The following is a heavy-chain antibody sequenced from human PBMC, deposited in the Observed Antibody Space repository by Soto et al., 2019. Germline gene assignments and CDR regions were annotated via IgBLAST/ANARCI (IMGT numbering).Heavy chain of an antibody. CDR1: GGTFSSYT. CDR2: IIPILGIA. Sequence: QVQLVQSGAEVKKPGSSVKVSCKASGGTFSSYTISWVRQAPGQGLEWMGRIIPILGIANYAQKFQGRVTIPADKSTSTAYMELSSLRSEDTAVYYCARLLHCSSTSCYTNWFDPWGQGTLVTVSS. J-gene: IGHJ5*02. CDR3: ARLLHCSSTSCYTNWFDP. D-gene: IGHD2-2*01. V-gene: IGHV1-69*02.